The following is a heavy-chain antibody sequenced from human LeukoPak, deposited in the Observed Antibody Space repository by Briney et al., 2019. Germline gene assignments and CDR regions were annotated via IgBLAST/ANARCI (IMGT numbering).Heavy chain of an antibody. J-gene: IGHJ4*02. CDR2: ISYDGSNK. Sequence: GGSLRLSCAASGFTFSSYAMHWVRQAPGKGLEWVAVISYDGSNKYYADSVKGRFTISRDNSKNTLYLQMNSLRAEDTAVYYCARDLYYDSSGYLDYWGQGTPVTVSS. D-gene: IGHD3-22*01. V-gene: IGHV3-30-3*01. CDR1: GFTFSSYA. CDR3: ARDLYYDSSGYLDY.